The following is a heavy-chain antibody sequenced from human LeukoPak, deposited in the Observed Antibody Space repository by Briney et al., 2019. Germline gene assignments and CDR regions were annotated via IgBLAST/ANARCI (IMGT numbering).Heavy chain of an antibody. CDR3: AREDTTYRLLDY. CDR2: ISSSSSYI. Sequence: GGSLRLSCAASGFTFSSYSVNWVRQAPGKGLEWVSSISSSSSYINYADSVKGRFTISRDNAKNSLYLQMNSLRAEDTAVYYCAREDTTYRLLDYWGQGTLVTVSS. D-gene: IGHD1-1*01. J-gene: IGHJ4*02. CDR1: GFTFSSYS. V-gene: IGHV3-21*01.